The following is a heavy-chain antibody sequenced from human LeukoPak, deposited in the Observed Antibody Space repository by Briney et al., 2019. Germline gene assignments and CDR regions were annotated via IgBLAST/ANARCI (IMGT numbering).Heavy chain of an antibody. CDR2: IFYSGST. J-gene: IGHJ4*02. CDR1: DVSISSYY. CDR3: ARVLSYSGSCGSFDY. D-gene: IGHD1-26*01. Sequence: SETLSLTCTVSDVSISSYYWRWIRQPPGKRLEWIGYIFYSGSTNYNPSLKSRVTISVDTSKNQFSLNLSSVTAADTAVYYCARVLSYSGSCGSFDYWGQGTLVTVSS. V-gene: IGHV4-59*01.